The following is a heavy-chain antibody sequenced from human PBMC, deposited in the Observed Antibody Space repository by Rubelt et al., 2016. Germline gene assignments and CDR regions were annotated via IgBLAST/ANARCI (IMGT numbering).Heavy chain of an antibody. D-gene: IGHD3-3*02. Sequence: QVQLQESGPGLVKPSETLSLTCTVSGGSITSYYWTWIRQPPGKGLEWIGYIYYSGSTSYNTSLTSRVTLSVDTSKSQFSLNLRAVTAEDTAVYYCARPNTDSTLWYFDLWGRGTLVTVSS. CDR3: ARPNTDSTLWYFDL. J-gene: IGHJ2*01. V-gene: IGHV4-59*01. CDR1: GGSITSYY. CDR2: IYYSGST.